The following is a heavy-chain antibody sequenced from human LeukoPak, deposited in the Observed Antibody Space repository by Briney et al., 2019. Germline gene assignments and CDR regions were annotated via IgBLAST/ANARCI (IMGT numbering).Heavy chain of an antibody. Sequence: GGSLRLSCAASGFSLNTYSMNWVRQAPGKGLEWVSYISSSSSTIYYADSVKGRFTISRDNAKNSLYLQMNSLRAEDTAVYYCARDPGDYWGQGTLVTVSS. CDR3: ARDPGDY. J-gene: IGHJ4*02. CDR2: ISSSSSTI. V-gene: IGHV3-48*01. CDR1: GFSLNTYS.